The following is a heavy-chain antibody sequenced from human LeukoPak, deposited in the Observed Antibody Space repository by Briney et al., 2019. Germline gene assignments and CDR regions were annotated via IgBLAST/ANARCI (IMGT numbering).Heavy chain of an antibody. CDR2: ISSSSSYI. J-gene: IGHJ4*02. D-gene: IGHD2-15*01. V-gene: IGHV3-21*01. Sequence: WIRQSPGKGLEWVSSISSSSSYIYYADSVKGRFTISRDNAKNSLYLQMNSLRAEDTAVYYCASASFGGKSIHYWGQGTLVTVSS. CDR3: ASASFGGKSIHY.